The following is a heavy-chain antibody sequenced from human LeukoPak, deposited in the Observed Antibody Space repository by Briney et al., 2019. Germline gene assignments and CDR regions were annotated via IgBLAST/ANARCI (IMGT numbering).Heavy chain of an antibody. Sequence: ASVKVSCKASGYTFTGYYMHWVRQAPGQGLEWMGRINPNSGGTNYAQKFQGRVTMTRDTSISTAYMELSRLRSDDTAVYYCARVTYDFWSGYIFDYWGQGTLVTVSS. CDR3: ARVTYDFWSGYIFDY. CDR2: INPNSGGT. V-gene: IGHV1-2*06. D-gene: IGHD3-3*01. CDR1: GYTFTGYY. J-gene: IGHJ4*02.